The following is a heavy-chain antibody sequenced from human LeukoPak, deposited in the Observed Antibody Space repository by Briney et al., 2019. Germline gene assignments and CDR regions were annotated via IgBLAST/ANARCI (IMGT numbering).Heavy chain of an antibody. CDR3: ARGLRLERSYYYYGMDV. CDR1: GGTFSSYA. D-gene: IGHD1-1*01. J-gene: IGHJ6*04. Sequence: SVKVSCKASGGTFSSYAISWVRQAPGQGLEWMGGIIPIFGTANYAQKFQGRVTITAGESTSTAYMELSSLRSEDTAVYYCARGLRLERSYYYYGMDVWGKGTTVTVSS. V-gene: IGHV1-69*01. CDR2: IIPIFGTA.